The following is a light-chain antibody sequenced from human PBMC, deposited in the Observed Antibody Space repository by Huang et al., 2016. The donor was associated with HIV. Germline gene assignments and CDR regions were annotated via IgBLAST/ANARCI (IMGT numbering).Light chain of an antibody. Sequence: EIVIPQSQATLAVSPGEGATLSCRASQNVRTSVAWYQQKPGQAPRLLVYGAATRATGIPARFSGTGSGTDFTLTLSSLQSDDFAIYYCQHYHDWPPLAFGGGTKVEIK. CDR2: GAA. CDR3: QHYHDWPPLA. CDR1: QNVRTS. V-gene: IGKV3-15*01. J-gene: IGKJ4*01.